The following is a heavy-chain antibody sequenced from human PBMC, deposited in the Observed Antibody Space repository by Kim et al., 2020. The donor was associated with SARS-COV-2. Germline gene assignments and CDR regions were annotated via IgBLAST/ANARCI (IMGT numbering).Heavy chain of an antibody. CDR3: ARDGGTTDLDY. J-gene: IGHJ4*02. Sequence: KYAQQFKGRVTITRNTSEDKAYRELSSLRSADTAVYYCARDGGTTDLDYWGQGTLVTVSS. D-gene: IGHD4-4*01. V-gene: IGHV1-3*01.